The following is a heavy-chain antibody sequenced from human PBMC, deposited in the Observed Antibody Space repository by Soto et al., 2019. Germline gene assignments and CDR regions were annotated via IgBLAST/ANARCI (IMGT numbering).Heavy chain of an antibody. Sequence: EVQLVESGGGLVQPGGSLRLSCAASGFTFSIYWMHWVRQAPGKGPVWVSRIDNAGSSARYADTVKGRFTSSRDDAKNSVYLLVKSPRGEDTAVYYCTSVVGSVRCIDGWAPGTRVRDSS. V-gene: IGHV3-74*01. D-gene: IGHD2-15*01. CDR3: TSVVGSVRCIDG. J-gene: IGHJ6*01. CDR1: GFTFSIYW. CDR2: IDNAGSSA.